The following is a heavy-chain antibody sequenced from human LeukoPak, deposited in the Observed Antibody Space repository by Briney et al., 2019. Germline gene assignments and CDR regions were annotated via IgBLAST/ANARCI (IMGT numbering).Heavy chain of an antibody. J-gene: IGHJ4*02. CDR3: AKRAPYTTGWFFDY. V-gene: IGHV3-23*01. CDR1: GFTFSSYA. CDR2: ISGGGGDT. D-gene: IGHD6-19*01. Sequence: GGSLRLSCAASGFTFSSYAMSWVRQAPGKGLEWVSAISGGGGDTYYADSVKGRFSISRDNSKNTLYLQMNSLRAGDTAVYYCAKRAPYTTGWFFDYWGQGTLVTVSS.